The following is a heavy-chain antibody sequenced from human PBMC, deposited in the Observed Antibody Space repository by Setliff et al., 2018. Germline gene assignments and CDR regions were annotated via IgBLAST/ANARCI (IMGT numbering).Heavy chain of an antibody. CDR1: GYIFTNYH. J-gene: IGHJ5*02. Sequence: ASVKVSCKASGYIFTNYHIHRVRQAPGQGLEWMGWINPYSDDTHYAQNFQGRITITMDTSISTVYMELSSLRSDDTAVYYCARSNYDFWSGYPNWFDPWGQGSLVTVSS. D-gene: IGHD3-3*01. V-gene: IGHV1-2*02. CDR3: ARSNYDFWSGYPNWFDP. CDR2: INPYSDDT.